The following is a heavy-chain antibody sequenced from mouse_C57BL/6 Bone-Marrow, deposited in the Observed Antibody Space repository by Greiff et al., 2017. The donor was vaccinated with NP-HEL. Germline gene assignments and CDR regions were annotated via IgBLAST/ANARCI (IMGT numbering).Heavy chain of an antibody. Sequence: QVQLKQPGAELVKPGASVKLSCKASGYTFTSYWMHWVKQRPGRGLEWIGRIDPNSGGTKYNEKFKSKATLTVDKPSSTAYMQLSSLTSEDSAVYYCARSAYGSSYGAWFAYWGQGTLVTVSA. CDR1: GYTFTSYW. D-gene: IGHD1-1*01. CDR2: IDPNSGGT. J-gene: IGHJ3*01. V-gene: IGHV1-72*01. CDR3: ARSAYGSSYGAWFAY.